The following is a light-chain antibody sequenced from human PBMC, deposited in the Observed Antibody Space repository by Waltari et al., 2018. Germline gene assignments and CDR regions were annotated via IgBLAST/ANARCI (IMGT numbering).Light chain of an antibody. V-gene: IGLV2-11*01. Sequence: QSALTQPRSVSGSPGQSVTISCTGTSSDVGAYKYVSWYQHHPGKAPKLILFDVTKRPSGGPERFSGSKSGDTASLTISGLEASDESDYFCCSYAGDSSYVFGTGTTVSVL. J-gene: IGLJ1*01. CDR1: SSDVGAYKY. CDR2: DVT. CDR3: CSYAGDSSYV.